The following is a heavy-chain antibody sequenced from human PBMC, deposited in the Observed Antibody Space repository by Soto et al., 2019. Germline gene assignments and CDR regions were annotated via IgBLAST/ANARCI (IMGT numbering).Heavy chain of an antibody. CDR1: EFTLSSYA. V-gene: IGHV3-48*03. D-gene: IGHD4-17*01. J-gene: IGHJ3*02. CDR3: ARVYDDYLIDAFDI. Sequence: EAQLVESGGGLVQPGGSLRLSCAAFEFTLSSYAMDWVRQAPGKGLEWVSHIGRRGSPIYYADSVKGRFTISRDNAKNSVFLQMNSLRPEDTAVYYCARVYDDYLIDAFDIWGQGTMVSVSS. CDR2: IGRRGSPI.